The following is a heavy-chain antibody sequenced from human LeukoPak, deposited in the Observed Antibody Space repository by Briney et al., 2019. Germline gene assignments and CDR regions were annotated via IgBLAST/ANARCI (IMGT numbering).Heavy chain of an antibody. J-gene: IGHJ4*02. CDR3: AKEGGSGSYWSYYFDY. CDR1: GFTFSGYD. V-gene: IGHV3-30*18. CDR2: ISYDGSNN. D-gene: IGHD3-10*01. Sequence: GAMRLYSAANGFTFSGYDMHWVRQAPGKGLEPVAVISYDGSNNYYADSVKGRFTISRDNSKNTLYLLMNSLRAEDTAVYFCAKEGGSGSYWSYYFDYCGQGTLVSVSP.